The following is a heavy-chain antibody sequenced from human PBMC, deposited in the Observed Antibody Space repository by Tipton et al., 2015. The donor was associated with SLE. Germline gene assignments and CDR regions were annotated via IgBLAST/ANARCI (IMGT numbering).Heavy chain of an antibody. V-gene: IGHV1-69*01. J-gene: IGHJ2*01. Sequence: QVQLVQSGAEVKKPGSSVKVSCKASGGTFSNFAISWVRQAPGQGLEWMGEIIPIFGTPNSAQKFQGRVTITADEVTSTAYMELSSLRPEGTAVYYCARRRWLQLDWYFDLWGRGILVTVSS. CDR3: ARRRWLQLDWYFDL. D-gene: IGHD5-24*01. CDR1: GGTFSNFA. CDR2: IIPIFGTP.